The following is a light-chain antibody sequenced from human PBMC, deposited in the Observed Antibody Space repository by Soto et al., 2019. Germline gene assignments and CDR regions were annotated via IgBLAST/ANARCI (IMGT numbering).Light chain of an antibody. V-gene: IGKV1-5*01. Sequence: DIQLTQSPSSLSASVGDIVTITFRASQSISSLLAWYQQKPGKAPKLLIYEVSTLQSGVPSRFSGSGSGTDFTLTISSLQPEDFATYYCQHHNSYPITFGQGKRLEIK. CDR1: QSISSL. CDR3: QHHNSYPIT. CDR2: EVS. J-gene: IGKJ5*01.